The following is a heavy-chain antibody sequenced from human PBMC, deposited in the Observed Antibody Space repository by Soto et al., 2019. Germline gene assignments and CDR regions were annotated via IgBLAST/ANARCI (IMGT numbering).Heavy chain of an antibody. Sequence: PGASLKISCXPSGYSFISYWVAWVRQLPGKGLEWMGTFYPGDSTSTYSPSFQGQVTISVDTSITTAYLQLNSLKASDTAMYYCARIIGYCRNNDCSWTFDVWGQGTMVTVSS. CDR3: ARIIGYCRNNDCSWTFDV. D-gene: IGHD2-15*01. J-gene: IGHJ3*01. CDR2: FYPGDSTS. CDR1: GYSFISYW. V-gene: IGHV5-51*01.